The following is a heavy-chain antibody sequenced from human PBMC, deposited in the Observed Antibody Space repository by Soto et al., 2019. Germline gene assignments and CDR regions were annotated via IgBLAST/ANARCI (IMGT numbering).Heavy chain of an antibody. D-gene: IGHD2-15*01. CDR2: IYYSGST. J-gene: IGHJ4*02. V-gene: IGHV4-30-4*01. CDR1: GGFISSGDYY. CDR3: ARWVDFGATNRNFAY. Sequence: QVQLQESGPGLVKPSQTLSLTCTVSGGFISSGDYYWSWIRQPPGKGLEWIGYIYYSGSTHYNPSLKSRVTISEDTYKKQEPMKLSSVSAADTAVYYCARWVDFGATNRNFAYWGQGTLVTVYS.